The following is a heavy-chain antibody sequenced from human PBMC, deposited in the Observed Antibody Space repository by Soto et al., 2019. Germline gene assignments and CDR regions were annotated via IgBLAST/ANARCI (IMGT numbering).Heavy chain of an antibody. CDR2: ISYDGSNK. J-gene: IGHJ4*02. CDR1: GFGFSTHW. V-gene: IGHV3-30-3*01. D-gene: IGHD6-19*01. Sequence: PGVSLRLSFVTSGFGFSTHWMHWVRQAPGKGLEWVAVISYDGSNKYYADSVKGRFTISRDNSKNTLYLQMNSLRSEDTAVYYCARVHLAVAGTSDYWGQGTLVTVSS. CDR3: ARVHLAVAGTSDY.